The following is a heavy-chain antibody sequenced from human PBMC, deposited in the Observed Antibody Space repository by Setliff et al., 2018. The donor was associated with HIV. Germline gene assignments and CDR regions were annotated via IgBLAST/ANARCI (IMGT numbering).Heavy chain of an antibody. Sequence: SETLSLTCAVFGGSFSDFYWSWIRQPPGKGLEWIGEISYSGSTVYNPSLKSRVTMSVDTSKNHFSLKLTSVTAADTAVYYCARAEMATIVAFDIWGQGTMVTVSS. V-gene: IGHV4-34*01. CDR3: ARAEMATIVAFDI. J-gene: IGHJ3*02. CDR1: GGSFSDFY. D-gene: IGHD5-12*01. CDR2: ISYSGST.